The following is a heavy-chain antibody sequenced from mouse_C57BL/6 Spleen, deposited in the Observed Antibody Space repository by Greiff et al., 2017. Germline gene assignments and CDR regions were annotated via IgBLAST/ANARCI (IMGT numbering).Heavy chain of an antibody. CDR1: GYTFTDYN. CDR3: ARRITAVVAHYYAMDY. J-gene: IGHJ4*01. CDR2: INPNNGGT. D-gene: IGHD1-1*01. V-gene: IGHV1-22*01. Sequence: EVQLQQSGPELVKPGASVKMSCKASGYTFTDYNMHWVKQSHGKSLEWIGYINPNNGGTSYNQKFKGKASLTVNKSSSTAYMELRSLTSEESAVYYCARRITAVVAHYYAMDYWGQGTSVTVSS.